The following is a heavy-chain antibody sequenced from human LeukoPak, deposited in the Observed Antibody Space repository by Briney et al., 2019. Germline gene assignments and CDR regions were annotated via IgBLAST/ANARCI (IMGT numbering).Heavy chain of an antibody. Sequence: GGSLRLSCAASGFIFSSYAMHWVRRAPGKGLEWGAVIWYDGSNKYYADSVKGRFTISRDHSKNTLYLQMKSLRAEDTAVYYCARELEIAVAGTLGHWGRGTRVRVS. D-gene: IGHD6-19*01. CDR1: GFIFSSYA. J-gene: IGHJ4*02. V-gene: IGHV3-33*01. CDR2: IWYDGSNK. CDR3: ARELEIAVAGTLGH.